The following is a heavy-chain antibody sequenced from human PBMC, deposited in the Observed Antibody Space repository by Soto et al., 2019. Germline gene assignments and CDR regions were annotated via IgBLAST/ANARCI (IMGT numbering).Heavy chain of an antibody. CDR3: ARIGYSSSSFDY. CDR1: GFTFSVYL. Sequence: PGGSLRLSCAASGFTFSVYLISWVRQAPGKGLEWVANIKQDGTEIDQVGSLKGRFTISRDNAKNSVYLQMNSLRVEDTAVYYCARIGYSSSSFDYWGRGTLVTVSS. CDR2: IKQDGTEI. J-gene: IGHJ4*02. D-gene: IGHD6-6*01. V-gene: IGHV3-7*05.